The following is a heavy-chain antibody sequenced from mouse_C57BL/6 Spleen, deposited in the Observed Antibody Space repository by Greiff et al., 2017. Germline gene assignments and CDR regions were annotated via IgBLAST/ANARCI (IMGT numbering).Heavy chain of an antibody. CDR1: GYTFTSYW. J-gene: IGHJ3*01. Sequence: QVQLQQSGAELVKPGASVKLSCKASGYTFTSYWMQWVKQRPGQGLEWIGEIDPSDSYTNYNQKFKGKATLTVDTSSSTAYMQLSSLTSEDSAVYFCAISAYYYGLTRFAYWGQGTLVTVSA. CDR2: IDPSDSYT. D-gene: IGHD1-1*01. CDR3: AISAYYYGLTRFAY. V-gene: IGHV1-50*01.